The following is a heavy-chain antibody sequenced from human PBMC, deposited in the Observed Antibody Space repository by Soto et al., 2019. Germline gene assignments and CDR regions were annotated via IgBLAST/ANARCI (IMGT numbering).Heavy chain of an antibody. D-gene: IGHD3-22*01. CDR1: GYTFSSYY. V-gene: IGHV1-46*03. Sequence: QVQLVQSGAEVRKPGASVKVSCKTSGYTFSSYYLHWVRQAPGQGLEWMGTLNPSGGSTTYAQKLQGRVTMTRDTSTNTVYLELSSLRSEDTAVYYCARDGVGEYYASPPPGFVWGQGTLVTVSS. CDR2: LNPSGGST. J-gene: IGHJ4*02. CDR3: ARDGVGEYYASPPPGFV.